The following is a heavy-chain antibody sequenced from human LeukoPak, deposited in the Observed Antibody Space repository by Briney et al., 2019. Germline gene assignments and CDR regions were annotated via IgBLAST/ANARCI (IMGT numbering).Heavy chain of an antibody. CDR3: ARDPAHSGSYYDY. D-gene: IGHD1-26*01. CDR2: IYYSGST. J-gene: IGHJ4*02. CDR1: GGSISSYY. Sequence: SETLSLTCTVSGGSISSYYWSWIRQPPGKGLEWIGYIYYSGSTNYNPSLKSRVTISLDTSRNQFSLKLSSATAADTAVYYCARDPAHSGSYYDYWGQGALVTVSS. V-gene: IGHV4-59*08.